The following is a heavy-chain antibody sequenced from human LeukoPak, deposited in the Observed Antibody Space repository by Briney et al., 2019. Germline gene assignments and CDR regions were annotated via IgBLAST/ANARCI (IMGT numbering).Heavy chain of an antibody. Sequence: GASVKVSXKASGYTFTSYDINWVRQATGQGLEWMGWMNPNSGNTGYAQKFQGRVTITRNTSISTAYMELSSLRSEDTAVYYCARGSSYSSGWYAFDIWGQGTMVTVSS. CDR2: MNPNSGNT. J-gene: IGHJ3*02. CDR1: GYTFTSYD. CDR3: ARGSSYSSGWYAFDI. V-gene: IGHV1-8*03. D-gene: IGHD6-19*01.